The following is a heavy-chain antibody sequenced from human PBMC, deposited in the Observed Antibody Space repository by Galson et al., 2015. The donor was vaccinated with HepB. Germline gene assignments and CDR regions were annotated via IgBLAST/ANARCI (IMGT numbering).Heavy chain of an antibody. V-gene: IGHV3-74*01. J-gene: IGHJ4*02. CDR3: ARDRSSWYGVQYYFDY. CDR2: INSDETST. D-gene: IGHD6-13*01. Sequence: SLRLSCAASGFTFSNYWMHWVRQTPGKGLVWVSRINSDETSTSYADSVKGRFTISRDNAKNSLYLQMNSLRAEDTAVYYCARDRSSWYGVQYYFDYWGQGTLVTVSS. CDR1: GFTFSNYW.